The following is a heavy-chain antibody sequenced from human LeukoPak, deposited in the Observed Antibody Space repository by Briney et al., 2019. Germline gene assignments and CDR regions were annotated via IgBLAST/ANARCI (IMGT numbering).Heavy chain of an antibody. J-gene: IGHJ4*02. CDR2: INHSGST. V-gene: IGHV4-34*01. CDR3: ARGGGTGRPPYYFDY. Sequence: SETLSLTCAVYGGSFSGYYWSWIRQPPGKGLGWIGEINHSGSTNYNPSLKSRVTISVDTSKNQLSLKLSSVTAADAAVYYCARGGGTGRPPYYFDYWGQGTLVTVSS. CDR1: GGSFSGYY. D-gene: IGHD3/OR15-3a*01.